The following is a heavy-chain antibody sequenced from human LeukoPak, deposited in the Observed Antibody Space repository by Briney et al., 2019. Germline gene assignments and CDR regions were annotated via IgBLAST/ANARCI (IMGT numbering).Heavy chain of an antibody. CDR3: ARCSYGSGSYSIPVYYYYYMDV. CDR2: IIPIFGTA. V-gene: IGHV1-69*13. CDR1: GGTFSSYA. Sequence: SVKVSCKASGGTFSSYAISWVRQAPGQGLEWMGGIIPIFGTANYAQKFQGRVTITADESTSTAYMELSSLRSEDTAVYYCARCSYGSGSYSIPVYYYYYMDVWGKGTTVTVSS. D-gene: IGHD3-10*01. J-gene: IGHJ6*03.